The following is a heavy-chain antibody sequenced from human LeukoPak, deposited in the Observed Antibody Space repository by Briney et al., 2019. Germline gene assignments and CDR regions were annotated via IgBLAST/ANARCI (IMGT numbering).Heavy chain of an antibody. J-gene: IGHJ2*01. V-gene: IGHV3-30*02. CDR3: AKDGSTTVTTRYFDL. D-gene: IGHD4-17*01. CDR1: GFTFSSYG. Sequence: GGTLRLSCAASGFTFSSYGMHWVRQAPGKGLEWVAFIRYDGSNKYYADSVKGRFTISRDNSKNTLYLQMNSLRAEDTAVYYCAKDGSTTVTTRYFDLWGRGTLVTVSS. CDR2: IRYDGSNK.